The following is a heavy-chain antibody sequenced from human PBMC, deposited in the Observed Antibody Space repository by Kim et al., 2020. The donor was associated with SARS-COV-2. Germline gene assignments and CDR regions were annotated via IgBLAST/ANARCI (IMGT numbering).Heavy chain of an antibody. Sequence: GGSLRLSCAASGFTLDDYVMHWVRQVPGKGLEWVSLISGVGDSPNIADLVKGRFTISRDNSKTSLYLQMNSLRTEDTAFYYCAKEAGAEFGTTAFNSWGQEPWSPSP. D-gene: IGHD3-10*01. J-gene: IGHJ5*01. CDR3: AKEAGAEFGTTAFNS. CDR1: GFTLDDYV. V-gene: IGHV3-43*02. CDR2: ISGVGDSP.